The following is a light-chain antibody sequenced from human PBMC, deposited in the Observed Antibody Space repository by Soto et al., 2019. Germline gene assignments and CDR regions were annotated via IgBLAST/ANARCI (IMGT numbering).Light chain of an antibody. CDR1: QTVSSN. CDR2: GAS. Sequence: EIILTQSPDTLSLSPWERATLSCRASQTVSSNYLAWYQQKPGQAPRLLIYGASTRATGIPARFSGSGSGTEFTLTISSLQSEDFAVYYCQQYNNWPPITFGQGTRLEIK. CDR3: QQYNNWPPIT. V-gene: IGKV3-15*01. J-gene: IGKJ5*01.